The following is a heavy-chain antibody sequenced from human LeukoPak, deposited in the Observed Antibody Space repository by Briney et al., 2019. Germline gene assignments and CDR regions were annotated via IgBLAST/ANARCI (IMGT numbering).Heavy chain of an antibody. J-gene: IGHJ4*02. CDR3: ARDRGYSGYDREAYFDY. CDR1: GFTVSSNY. V-gene: IGHV3-53*01. Sequence: GGSLRLSCAASGFTVSSNYMSWVRQARGKGLEGVSVIYRDGSTFYADSVKGRFTLSRDNSKNTLYLQMNSLRADDTAVYYCARDRGYSGYDREAYFDYWGQGTLVTVSS. CDR2: IYRDGST. D-gene: IGHD5-12*01.